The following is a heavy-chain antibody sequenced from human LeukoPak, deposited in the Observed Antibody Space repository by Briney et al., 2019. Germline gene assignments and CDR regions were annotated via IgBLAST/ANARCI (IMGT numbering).Heavy chain of an antibody. Sequence: SETLSLTCAVSGYSISSGYYWGWIRQPPGKGLEWIGSIYHSGSTYYNPSLKSRVTISVDTSKNQFSLKLSSVTAADTAVYYCARAAAGKLPGYYMDVWGKGTTVTVSS. CDR1: GYSISSGYY. CDR3: ARAAAGKLPGYYMDV. V-gene: IGHV4-38-2*01. D-gene: IGHD6-13*01. CDR2: IYHSGST. J-gene: IGHJ6*03.